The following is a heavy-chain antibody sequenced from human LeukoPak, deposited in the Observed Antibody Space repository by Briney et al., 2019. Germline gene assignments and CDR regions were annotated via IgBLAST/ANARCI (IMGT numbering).Heavy chain of an antibody. J-gene: IGHJ4*02. CDR1: GGTSNSHA. CDR2: IIPNLGTT. D-gene: IGHD3-22*01. V-gene: IGHV1-69*04. CDR3: ATTNDGGGYQWGDFFDF. Sequence: SVKVSCKASGGTSNSHAISWVRQAPGQGLEWMGRIIPNLGTTNRAQNFQDRVTLTADKSTNTAYMELTSPTSDDTAVYYCATTNDGGGYQWGDFFDFWGQGTLVTVSS.